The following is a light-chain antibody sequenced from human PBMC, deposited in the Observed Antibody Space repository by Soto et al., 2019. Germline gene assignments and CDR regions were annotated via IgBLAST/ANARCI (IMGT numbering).Light chain of an antibody. CDR1: QTVSTNF. CDR3: QQFGTSPRYT. CDR2: GAS. Sequence: EIVLTQSPGTLSLSPGERATLSCRASQTVSTNFLAWYQQKNGQAPRLLIHGASARATGTPDRFSGSGSGTDFTLTISSLEPEDFAVYYCQQFGTSPRYTFGQGTKVEIK. J-gene: IGKJ2*01. V-gene: IGKV3-20*01.